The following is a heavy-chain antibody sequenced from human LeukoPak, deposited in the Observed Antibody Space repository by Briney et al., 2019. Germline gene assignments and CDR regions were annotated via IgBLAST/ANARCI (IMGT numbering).Heavy chain of an antibody. CDR1: GFTFSSYA. V-gene: IGHV3-64D*06. D-gene: IGHD5-18*01. CDR3: VRTGYSYVRIGYGMDV. J-gene: IGHJ6*02. CDR2: ISSNGGST. Sequence: GGSLRLSCPASGFTFSSYAMHWVRQAPGKGLEYVSAISSNGGSTYYADSVKGRFTISRDNSKKTLYLQMSSLRAEDTAVYYCVRTGYSYVRIGYGMDVWGQGTTVTVSS.